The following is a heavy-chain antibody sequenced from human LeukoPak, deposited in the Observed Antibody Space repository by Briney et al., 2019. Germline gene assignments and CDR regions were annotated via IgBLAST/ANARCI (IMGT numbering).Heavy chain of an antibody. CDR3: ARKYYYYYMDV. V-gene: IGHV4-34*01. J-gene: IGHJ6*03. Sequence: SETLSLTCAVYGGSFSGYYWSWIRQPPGKGLEWIGSIYYSGSTYYNPSLKSRVTISVDTSKNQFSLKLSSVTAADTAVYYCARKYYYYYMDVWGKGTTVTISS. CDR2: IYYSGST. CDR1: GGSFSGYY.